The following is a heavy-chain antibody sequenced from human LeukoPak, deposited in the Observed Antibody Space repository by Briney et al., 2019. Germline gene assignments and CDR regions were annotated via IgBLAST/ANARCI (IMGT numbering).Heavy chain of an antibody. CDR2: IYYSGST. CDR3: ARGLYDSSGYYPDY. V-gene: IGHV4-59*01. Sequence: PSETLSLTCTVSGGSISSYYWSWIRQPPGKGLEWIGYIYYSGSTNYNPSLKSRVTISVDTSKNQFSLKLSSVTAADTAVYYCARGLYDSSGYYPDYWGQGTLVTVPS. CDR1: GGSISSYY. J-gene: IGHJ4*02. D-gene: IGHD3-22*01.